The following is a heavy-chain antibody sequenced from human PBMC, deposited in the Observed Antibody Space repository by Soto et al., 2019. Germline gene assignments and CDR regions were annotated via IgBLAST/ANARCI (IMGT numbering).Heavy chain of an antibody. Sequence: GGSLRLSCAASRFTFTTYAMNWVRQAPGKGLEWVALMSSDGTNEHYADSVRGRFTVSRDNSRNTLFLQMNNLRTDDTAVYYCERRGYISGCYCYFDFWGLGTLVTVYS. CDR2: MSSDGTNE. D-gene: IGHD6-19*01. V-gene: IGHV3-30-3*01. CDR1: RFTFTTYA. CDR3: ERRGYISGCYCYFDF. J-gene: IGHJ4*02.